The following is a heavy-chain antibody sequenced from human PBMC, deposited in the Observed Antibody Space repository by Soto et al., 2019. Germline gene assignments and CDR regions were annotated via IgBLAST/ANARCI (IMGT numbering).Heavy chain of an antibody. D-gene: IGHD2-2*01. Sequence: GGSLRLSCAASGFTFSSYSMNWVRQAPGKGLEWVSSISSSSSYIYYADPVKGRSTISRDNAKNSLYLQMNSLRAEDTAVYYCARGRYCRSTSCQADWGQGTLVTVSS. CDR3: ARGRYCRSTSCQAD. CDR2: ISSSSSYI. CDR1: GFTFSSYS. J-gene: IGHJ4*02. V-gene: IGHV3-21*01.